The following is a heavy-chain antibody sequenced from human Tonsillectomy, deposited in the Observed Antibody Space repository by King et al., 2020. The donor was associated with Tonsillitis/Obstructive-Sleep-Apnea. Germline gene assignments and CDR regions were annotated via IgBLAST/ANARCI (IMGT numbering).Heavy chain of an antibody. CDR3: RIVGASDSDYFDN. CDR2: ITVHNGNT. J-gene: IGHJ4*02. V-gene: IGHV1-18*01. CDR1: NYTFVNYG. D-gene: IGHD1-26*01. Sequence: QLVQSGGEVRRPGASVKVSCKPSNYTFVNYGISWVRQAPGQGLEWRGWITVHNGNTNYAQKRRGRVTMTTDTSTSTAYMELRSLRTDDTAVYYCRIVGASDSDYFDNWGQGTLVTVSS.